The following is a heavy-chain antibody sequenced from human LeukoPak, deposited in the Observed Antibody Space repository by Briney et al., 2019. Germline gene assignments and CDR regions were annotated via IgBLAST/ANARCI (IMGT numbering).Heavy chain of an antibody. CDR1: GGSISSGDYY. J-gene: IGHJ4*02. CDR3: ARDLRITMVRGKSPREDY. D-gene: IGHD3-10*01. CDR2: IYNSGST. Sequence: SETLSLTCTVSGGSISSGDYYWSWIRQPPGKGLEWIGSIYNSGSTYYNPSLKSRVTISVDTSKNQFSLKLSSVTAADTAVYYCARDLRITMVRGKSPREDYWGQGTLVTVSS. V-gene: IGHV4-30-4*01.